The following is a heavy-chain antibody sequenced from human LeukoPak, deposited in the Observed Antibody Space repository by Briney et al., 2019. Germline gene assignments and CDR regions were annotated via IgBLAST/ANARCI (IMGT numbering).Heavy chain of an antibody. CDR2: IRVIGGST. CDR3: ARAYGDYPPRDYYYYYMDV. CDR1: GFTFSSYG. Sequence: PGGSLRLSCAASGFTFSSYGMHWVRQAPGKGLEWVSAIRVIGGSTYYADSVKGRFTISRDNSKNTLYLQMNSLRAEDTAVYYCARAYGDYPPRDYYYYYMDVWGKGTTVTVPS. D-gene: IGHD4-17*01. V-gene: IGHV3-23*01. J-gene: IGHJ6*03.